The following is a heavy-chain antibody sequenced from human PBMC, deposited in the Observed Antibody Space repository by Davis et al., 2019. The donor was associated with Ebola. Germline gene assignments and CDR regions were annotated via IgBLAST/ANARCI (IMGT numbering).Heavy chain of an antibody. Sequence: LRLSCAVSGGSISSGGYSWSWIRQPPGKGLEWIGYIYYSGSTYYNPSLKSRVTISVDTSKNQFSLKLSSVTAADTAVYYCAREIAVAYYFDYWGQGTLVTVSS. CDR3: AREIAVAYYFDY. J-gene: IGHJ4*02. V-gene: IGHV4-30-4*07. D-gene: IGHD6-19*01. CDR1: GGSISSGGYS. CDR2: IYYSGST.